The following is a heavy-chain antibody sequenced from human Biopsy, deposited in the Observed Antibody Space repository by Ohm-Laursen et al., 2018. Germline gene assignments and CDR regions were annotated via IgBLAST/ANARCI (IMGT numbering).Heavy chain of an antibody. D-gene: IGHD3-16*02. CDR2: IRPLKGDT. V-gene: IGHV1-18*01. J-gene: IGHJ4*02. CDR3: ARGEVTFGELIVSLDS. Sequence: SVKVSCKTSGYNFISYSINWVRQAPGQGLEWMGWIRPLKGDTKYGQKFQDRVTMTTDTSTSTVYMELTSLRSDDTAVYYCARGEVTFGELIVSLDSWGQGTLVTVSS. CDR1: GYNFISYS.